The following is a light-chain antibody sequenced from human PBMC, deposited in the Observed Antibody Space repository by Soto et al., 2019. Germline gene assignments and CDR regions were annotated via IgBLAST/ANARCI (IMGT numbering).Light chain of an antibody. CDR2: GTS. J-gene: IGKJ1*01. Sequence: EIVMTQSPATLFLSAGETATLSCRASQSIRKNLAWYQQKPGQAPRLLIYGTSNRATGVPDRITGSRSGTEFTLTISSLQSEDFGVYYCQQYNSWPQTFGQGTKVDIK. CDR3: QQYNSWPQT. V-gene: IGKV3-15*01. CDR1: QSIRKN.